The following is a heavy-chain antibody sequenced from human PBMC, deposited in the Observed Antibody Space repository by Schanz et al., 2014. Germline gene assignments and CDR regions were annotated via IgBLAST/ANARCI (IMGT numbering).Heavy chain of an antibody. CDR1: GFTFSSHW. Sequence: VQLVQSGGGLVQPGGSLRLSCAASGFTFSSHWMHWVRHDPGKGLVWVARINSVGSNTDYADSVTGRFTISRDNAKNTLYLQMNTLRAEDTAVYYCARKMKLGVYGGKGHDSLDIWGQGTMVTDSS. J-gene: IGHJ3*02. V-gene: IGHV3-74*01. CDR3: ARKMKLGVYGGKGHDSLDI. CDR2: INSVGSNT. D-gene: IGHD4-17*01.